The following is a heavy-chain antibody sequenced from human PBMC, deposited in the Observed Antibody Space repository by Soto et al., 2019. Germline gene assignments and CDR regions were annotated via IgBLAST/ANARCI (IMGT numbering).Heavy chain of an antibody. V-gene: IGHV1-3*01. CDR3: ATGPVVRGVANWFDP. CDR2: INAGNGNT. J-gene: IGHJ5*02. Sequence: ASVKVSCKASGYTFTSYAMHWVRQAPGQRLEWMGWINAGNGNTKYSQKFQGRVTMTEDTSTDTAYMELSSLRSEDTAVYYCATGPVVRGVANWFDPWGQGTLVTVSS. CDR1: GYTFTSYA. D-gene: IGHD3-10*01.